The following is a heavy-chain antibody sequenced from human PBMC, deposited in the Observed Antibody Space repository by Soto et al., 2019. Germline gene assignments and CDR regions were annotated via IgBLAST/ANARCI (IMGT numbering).Heavy chain of an antibody. V-gene: IGHV4-59*01. D-gene: IGHD5-12*01. J-gene: IGHJ4*02. CDR3: ARDSRDGYNSAYFDY. CDR2: IYYSGST. CDR1: GGSISSYY. Sequence: QVQLQESGPGLVKPSETLSLTCTVSGGSISSYYWSWIRQPPGKGLEWIGYIYYSGSTNYDPSLKSRVTVSVDTSKNQFSLKLSSVTAADTAVYYCARDSRDGYNSAYFDYWGQGTLVTVSS.